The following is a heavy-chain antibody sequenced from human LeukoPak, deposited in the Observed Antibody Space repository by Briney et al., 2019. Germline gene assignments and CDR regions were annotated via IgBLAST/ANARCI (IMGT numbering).Heavy chain of an antibody. CDR1: GFTVSSNY. J-gene: IGHJ2*01. V-gene: IGHV3-53*01. CDR2: SYSGGSS. D-gene: IGHD3-16*02. CDR3: AREEHYRRYFAL. Sequence: GGSLSLSCAASGFTVSSNYMSWVRQAPGKGLEGVSVSYSGGSSYYADSVKGRFTISRDNSKSTLSLQENTLRAEDTAVYFCAREEHYRRYFALWGRGTVVTVSS.